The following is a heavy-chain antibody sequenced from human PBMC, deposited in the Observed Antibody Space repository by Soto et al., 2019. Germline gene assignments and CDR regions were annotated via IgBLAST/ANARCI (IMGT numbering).Heavy chain of an antibody. J-gene: IGHJ6*03. Sequence: QVQLQESGPGLVKPSETLSLTCTVSGGSMSSSRYYWGWIRQPPGKGLEWIGTIYYSGSTYYNPSLKGRVTISVDTSKNQFSLELSSVTAADTAVYYCASLRCSSTSCYYNYYYYMDVWGKGTTVTVSS. V-gene: IGHV4-39*01. D-gene: IGHD2-2*01. CDR1: GGSMSSSRYY. CDR3: ASLRCSSTSCYYNYYYYMDV. CDR2: IYYSGST.